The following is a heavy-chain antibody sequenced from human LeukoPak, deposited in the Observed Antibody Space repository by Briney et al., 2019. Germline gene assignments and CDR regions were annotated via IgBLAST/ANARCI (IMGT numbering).Heavy chain of an antibody. Sequence: GASVKVSCKASGYTFTGYYMHWVRQAPGQPLEWIGWISPNSGGTNYAQKFQGRVTMTRDTSISTAYMQLSRLRSADTAVYYCARDPADSWKFVPDYRIDYWGQGTLVTVSS. V-gene: IGHV1-2*02. D-gene: IGHD3-16*01. CDR1: GYTFTGYY. CDR2: ISPNSGGT. J-gene: IGHJ4*02. CDR3: ARDPADSWKFVPDYRIDY.